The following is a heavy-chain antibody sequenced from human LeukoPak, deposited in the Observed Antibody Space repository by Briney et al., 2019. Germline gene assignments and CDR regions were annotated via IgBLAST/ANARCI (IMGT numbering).Heavy chain of an antibody. Sequence: SETLSLTCTVSGGSISSYYWSWIRQPPGKGLEWIGEINHSGSTIYNPSLKSRITISVDTSKNQFSLKLRSVTAADTAVYYCARVLPGDYVWYFDYWGQGTLVTVSS. V-gene: IGHV4-34*01. CDR1: GGSISSYY. J-gene: IGHJ4*02. CDR2: INHSGST. D-gene: IGHD3-16*01. CDR3: ARVLPGDYVWYFDY.